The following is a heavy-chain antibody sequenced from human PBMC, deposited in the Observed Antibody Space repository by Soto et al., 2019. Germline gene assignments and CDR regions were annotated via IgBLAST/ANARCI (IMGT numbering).Heavy chain of an antibody. J-gene: IGHJ4*02. CDR3: ARQGSYYGSIDY. V-gene: IGHV4-39*01. D-gene: IGHD3-10*01. CDR2: IYYSGST. CDR1: GGSISSGAYY. Sequence: PSETLSLTCTVSGGSISSGAYYWGWIRQSPGKGLEWIGSIYYSGSTFYNPSLKSRVTISVDTSKNQLSLKLSSVTAADTAMYYCARQGSYYGSIDYWGQGTLVTVS.